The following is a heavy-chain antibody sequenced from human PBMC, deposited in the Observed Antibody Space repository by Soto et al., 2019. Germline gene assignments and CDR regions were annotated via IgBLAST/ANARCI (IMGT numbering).Heavy chain of an antibody. CDR2: ISPYNGNT. Sequence: QVQLVQSGAEVKKPGASVKVSCKASGYTFTSYGISWVRQAPGQGLEWMGWISPYNGNTNYAQKLQGRVTMTTDTPTSTAYMDLRSLRSDDTAVYYCARGIGGWFGVAYYYGMDVWGQGTTVTVSS. V-gene: IGHV1-18*01. CDR1: GYTFTSYG. CDR3: ARGIGGWFGVAYYYGMDV. J-gene: IGHJ6*02. D-gene: IGHD3-10*01.